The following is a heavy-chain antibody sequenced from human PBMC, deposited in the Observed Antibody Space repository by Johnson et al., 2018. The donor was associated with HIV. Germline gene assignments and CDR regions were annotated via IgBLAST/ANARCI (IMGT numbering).Heavy chain of an antibody. CDR1: GFTVSSNY. D-gene: IGHD3-10*01. J-gene: IGHJ3*02. Sequence: MHLVESGGGLVQPGGSLRLSCAASGFTVSSNYMSWVRQAPGKGLAWVSVIYSGGSTYYADSVTGRFTISRDNSKNTLYLQMNSRRAEDTAVYYCARDEMGVVTGISDIWGQGTMVTVSS. CDR3: ARDEMGVVTGISDI. CDR2: IYSGGST. V-gene: IGHV3-66*01.